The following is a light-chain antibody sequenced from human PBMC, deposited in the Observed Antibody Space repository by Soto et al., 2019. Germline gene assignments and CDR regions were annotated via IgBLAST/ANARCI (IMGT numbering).Light chain of an antibody. CDR2: DVR. CDR3: SSYADSNNLV. J-gene: IGLJ2*01. V-gene: IGLV2-8*01. Sequence: QSALTQPPSASGSPGQSVPISCTGTSSDVGGYNSVSWYQQHPGKAPKLMIYDVRKRPSGVPDRFSGSKSGNTASLTVSGLQAEDEADYFCSSYADSNNLVFGGGTKLTVL. CDR1: SSDVGGYNS.